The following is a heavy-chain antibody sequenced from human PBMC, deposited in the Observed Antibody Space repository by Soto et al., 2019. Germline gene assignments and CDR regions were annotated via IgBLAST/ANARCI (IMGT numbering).Heavy chain of an antibody. CDR2: ISSSSSYI. Sequence: PGGSLRLSCAASGFAFSSCSMNWVRQSPGKGLEWVSSISSSSSYIYYADSVKGRLTISRDNAKNSLYLQMNSLRAEETAVYYCARDRCRGVRCLTYPNYYYYYGMDVWGQGTTVTV. V-gene: IGHV3-21*01. J-gene: IGHJ6*02. D-gene: IGHD3-3*01. CDR1: GFAFSSCS. CDR3: ARDRCRGVRCLTYPNYYYYYGMDV.